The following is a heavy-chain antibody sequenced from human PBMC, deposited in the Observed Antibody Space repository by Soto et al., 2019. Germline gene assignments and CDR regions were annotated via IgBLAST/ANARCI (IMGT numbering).Heavy chain of an antibody. V-gene: IGHV3-23*01. D-gene: IGHD3-3*01. Sequence: PGGSLRLSCAASGFTFSSYAMSWVRQAPGKGLEWVSAISGSGGSTYYADSVKGRFTISRDNSKNTLYLQMSSLKSEDTAVYYCARVLRGLTIFGVAHPGYYWGQGTLVTVSS. CDR1: GFTFSSYA. J-gene: IGHJ4*02. CDR3: ARVLRGLTIFGVAHPGYY. CDR2: ISGSGGST.